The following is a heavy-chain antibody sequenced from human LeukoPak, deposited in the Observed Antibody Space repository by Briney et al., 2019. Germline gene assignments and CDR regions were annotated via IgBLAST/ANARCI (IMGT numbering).Heavy chain of an antibody. CDR2: IIPIFGTA. Sequence: ASVEVSCKASGGTFSSYAISWVRQAPGQGLEWMGRIIPIFGTANYAQKFLGRVTITTDESTSTAYMELSSLRSEDTVVYYCARDRYDFWSGYYSLDYWGQGTLVTVSS. D-gene: IGHD3-3*01. J-gene: IGHJ4*02. CDR3: ARDRYDFWSGYYSLDY. V-gene: IGHV1-69*05. CDR1: GGTFSSYA.